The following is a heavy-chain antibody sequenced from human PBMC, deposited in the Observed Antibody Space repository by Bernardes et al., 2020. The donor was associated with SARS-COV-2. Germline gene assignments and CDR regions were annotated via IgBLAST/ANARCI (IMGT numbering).Heavy chain of an antibody. CDR3: ARVGVGGHSSSWYPRRHWFDP. Sequence: GGSLRLSCAASGFTFSDYYMSWIRQAPGKGLEWVSYISSSGSTIYYADSVKGRFTISRDNAKNSLYLQMNSLRAEDTAVYYCARVGVGGHSSSWYPRRHWFDPWGQGTLVTVSS. J-gene: IGHJ5*02. CDR1: GFTFSDYY. V-gene: IGHV3-11*01. D-gene: IGHD6-13*01. CDR2: ISSSGSTI.